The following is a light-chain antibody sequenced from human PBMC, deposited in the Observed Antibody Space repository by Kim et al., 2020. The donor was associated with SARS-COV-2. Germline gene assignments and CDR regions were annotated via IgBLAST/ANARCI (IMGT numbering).Light chain of an antibody. V-gene: IGKV3-20*01. CDR3: QQYDNLIT. CDR1: QTVSSSY. J-gene: IGKJ5*01. CDR2: AAS. Sequence: LSPGERVTLSCRASQTVSSSYLAWYQKKPGQAPRLLIYAASSRATGIPDRFSGSGSGTDFTLTISRLEPEDFAVYYCQQYDNLITFGQGTRLEIK.